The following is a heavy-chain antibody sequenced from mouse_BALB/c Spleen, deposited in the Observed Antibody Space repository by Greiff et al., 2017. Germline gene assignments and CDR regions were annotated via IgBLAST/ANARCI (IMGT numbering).Heavy chain of an antibody. CDR2: ISYDGSN. Sequence: VQLQQSGPGLVKPSQSLSLTCSVTGYSFTSGYYWNWIRQFPGNKLEWMGYISYDGSNNYNPSLKNRISITRDTSKNQFFLKLNSVTTEDTATYYCARKGTPYYAMDYWGQGTSVTVSS. J-gene: IGHJ4*01. CDR1: GYSFTSGYY. CDR3: ARKGTPYYAMDY. V-gene: IGHV3-6*02. D-gene: IGHD2-14*01.